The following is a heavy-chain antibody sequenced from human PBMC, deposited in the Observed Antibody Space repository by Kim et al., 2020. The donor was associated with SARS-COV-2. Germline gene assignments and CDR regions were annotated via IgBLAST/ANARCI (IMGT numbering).Heavy chain of an antibody. V-gene: IGHV1-69*13. CDR3: ARGGDCSGGSCYPSNSYNGMDV. D-gene: IGHD2-15*01. CDR1: GGTFSNYA. Sequence: SVKVSCKASGGTFSNYAISWVRQAPGQGLEWMGGIIPIFGTTNYAQKFQGRVTITADESTSTAYMELSSLRSEDTAVYYCARGGDCSGGSCYPSNSYNGMDVWGQGTTVTVSS. J-gene: IGHJ6*02. CDR2: IIPIFGTT.